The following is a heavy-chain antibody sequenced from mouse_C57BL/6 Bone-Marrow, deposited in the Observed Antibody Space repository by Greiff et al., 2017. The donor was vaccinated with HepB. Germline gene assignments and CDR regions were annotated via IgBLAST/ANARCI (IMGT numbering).Heavy chain of an antibody. CDR2: INPGSGGT. J-gene: IGHJ4*01. CDR1: GYAFTNYL. V-gene: IGHV1-54*01. D-gene: IGHD1-1*02. CDR3: AREELSYYYAMDY. Sequence: VKLMESGAELVRPGTSVKVSCKASGYAFTNYLIEWVKQRPGQGLEWIGVINPGSGGTNYNEKFKGKATLTADKSSSTAYMQLSSLTSEDSAVYFSAREELSYYYAMDYWGQGTSVTVSS.